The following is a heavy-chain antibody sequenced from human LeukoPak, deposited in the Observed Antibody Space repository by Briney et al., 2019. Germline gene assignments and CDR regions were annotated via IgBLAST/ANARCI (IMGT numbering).Heavy chain of an antibody. CDR3: ARECSYYGSGSHRYGFDI. CDR2: IKQDGTER. D-gene: IGHD3-10*01. V-gene: IGHV3-7*01. Sequence: GGSLRLSCAASGFTFTTYWMSWVRQAPGKGLEWVANIKQDGTERYYVDTVKGRFTISRDTAKNSLYMQMNSLRAEDTAVYYCARECSYYGSGSHRYGFDIWGQGTMVTVSS. CDR1: GFTFTTYW. J-gene: IGHJ3*02.